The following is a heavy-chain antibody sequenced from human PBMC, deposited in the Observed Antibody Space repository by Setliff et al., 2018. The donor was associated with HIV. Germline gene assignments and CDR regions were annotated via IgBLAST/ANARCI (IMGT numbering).Heavy chain of an antibody. CDR2: IYHGGST. D-gene: IGHD3-22*01. CDR3: ARDHKYYYDSSGLDY. CDR1: GGSISSSNW. J-gene: IGHJ4*02. Sequence: SETLSLTCAVSGGSISSSNWWSWVRQPPGKGLEWIGEIYHGGSTNYNPSLKSRVTISVDKSKNQFSLRLSSVTAADTAVYYCARDHKYYYDSSGLDYWGQGTLVTVSS. V-gene: IGHV4-4*02.